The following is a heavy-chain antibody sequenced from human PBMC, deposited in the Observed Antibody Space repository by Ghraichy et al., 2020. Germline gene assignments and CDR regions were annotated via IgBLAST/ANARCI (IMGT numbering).Heavy chain of an antibody. D-gene: IGHD3-10*01. Sequence: GGSLRLSCAASGFTFSSYAMSWVRQAPGKGLEWVSAISGSGGSTYYADSVKGRFTISRDNSKNTLYLQMNSLRAEDTAVYYCANDRDYYGSGSYWSLALFSGLDYWGQGTLVTVSS. J-gene: IGHJ4*02. CDR3: ANDRDYYGSGSYWSLALFSGLDY. CDR1: GFTFSSYA. CDR2: ISGSGGST. V-gene: IGHV3-23*01.